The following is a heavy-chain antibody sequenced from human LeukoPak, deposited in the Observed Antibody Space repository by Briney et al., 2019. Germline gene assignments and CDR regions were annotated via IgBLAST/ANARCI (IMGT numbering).Heavy chain of an antibody. CDR3: ARAGKSLYSSTTWMDY. Sequence: SETLSLTCTVSGGSISSYYWSWIRQPPGKGLEWIGYIYYSGSTNYNPSLKRRVTISVDPSKNQFSLKLSSVTAADTAVYYCARAGKSLYSSTTWMDYWGQGTLVTVSS. J-gene: IGHJ4*02. D-gene: IGHD6-13*01. CDR1: GGSISSYY. V-gene: IGHV4-59*01. CDR2: IYYSGST.